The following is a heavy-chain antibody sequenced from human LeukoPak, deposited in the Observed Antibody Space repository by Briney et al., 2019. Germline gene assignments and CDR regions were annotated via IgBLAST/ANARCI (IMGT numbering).Heavy chain of an antibody. CDR1: GGSLSSYY. Sequence: SETPSLTCTVSGGSLSSYYWSWIRQPPGKGLEWIAYIYYSGKTNYNPSLKSRVTISVDTSKNQFSLKLSSVTAADTALYYCARHGGYSGNPMPFDSWGQGTLVTVSS. V-gene: IGHV4-59*08. CDR3: ARHGGYSGNPMPFDS. D-gene: IGHD4-23*01. J-gene: IGHJ4*02. CDR2: IYYSGKT.